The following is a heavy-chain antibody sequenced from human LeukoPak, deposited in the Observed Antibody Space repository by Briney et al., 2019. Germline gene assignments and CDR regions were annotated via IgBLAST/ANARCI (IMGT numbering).Heavy chain of an antibody. CDR1: GGSLSSGSYY. J-gene: IGHJ3*02. Sequence: SQTLSLTCTVSGGSLSSGSYYWSWIRQPAGKGLEWIGRIYTSGSTHYNPSLKSRVTISIDTSKNQFSLKLSSVTAADTAVYYCAGVLGRLAADAFDIWGQGTMVTVSS. CDR3: AGVLGRLAADAFDI. D-gene: IGHD2-15*01. V-gene: IGHV4-61*02. CDR2: IYTSGST.